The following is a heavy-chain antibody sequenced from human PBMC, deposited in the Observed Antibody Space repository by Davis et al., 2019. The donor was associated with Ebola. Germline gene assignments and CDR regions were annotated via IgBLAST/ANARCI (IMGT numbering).Heavy chain of an antibody. Sequence: GGSLRLSCEVSGFSVSGKYMSWVRQAPGKGLEWVANIKQDGSEKYYVDSVKGRFTISRDNAKNSLYLQMNSLRVEDTAVYYCARDDYDFWGGYSPVYYYGMDVWGKGTTVTVSS. CDR1: GFSVSGKY. CDR2: IKQDGSEK. CDR3: ARDDYDFWGGYSPVYYYGMDV. J-gene: IGHJ6*04. V-gene: IGHV3-7*01. D-gene: IGHD3-3*01.